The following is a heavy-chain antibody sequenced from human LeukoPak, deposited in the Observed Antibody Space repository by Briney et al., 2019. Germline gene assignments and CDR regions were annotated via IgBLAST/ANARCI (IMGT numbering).Heavy chain of an antibody. CDR1: GFTVSTNY. D-gene: IGHD4-17*01. CDR3: ARSKATVTDY. V-gene: IGHV3-66*02. CDR2: TYSGGST. Sequence: PGGSLRLSCAASGFTVSTNYMSWVRQAPGKGLEWVSVTYSGGSTYYADSVKGRFTISRDNSKNTLYLQMNSLRAEDTAVYYCARSKATVTDYWGQGTLVTVSS. J-gene: IGHJ4*02.